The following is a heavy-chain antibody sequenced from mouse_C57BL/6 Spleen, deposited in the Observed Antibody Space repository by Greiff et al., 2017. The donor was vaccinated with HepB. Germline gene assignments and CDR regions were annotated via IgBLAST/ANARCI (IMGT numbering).Heavy chain of an antibody. D-gene: IGHD1-1*01. V-gene: IGHV14-4*01. J-gene: IGHJ2*01. CDR1: GFNIKDDY. CDR2: IDPENGDT. CDR3: TTSSITTGFDY. Sequence: EVMLVESGAELVRPGASVKLSCTASGFNIKDDYMHWVKQRPEQGLEWIGWIDPENGDTEYASKFQGKATITADTSSNTAYLQLSSLTSEDTAVYYCTTSSITTGFDYWGQGTTLTVSS.